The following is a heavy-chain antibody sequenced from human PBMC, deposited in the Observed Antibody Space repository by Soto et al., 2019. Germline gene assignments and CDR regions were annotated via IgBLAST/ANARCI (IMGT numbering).Heavy chain of an antibody. V-gene: IGHV3-23*01. CDR1: GFTFSSYA. Sequence: EVQLLESGGGLVQPRGSLRLSCAASGFTFSSYAMSWVRQAPGKGLEWVSAISGSGGSTYYADSVKGRFTISRDNSKNTLYLQMNSLRAEDTAVYYCAKDRAVITFGGVIVPYGCFDYWGQGTLVTVSS. CDR3: AKDRAVITFGGVIVPYGCFDY. CDR2: ISGSGGST. J-gene: IGHJ4*02. D-gene: IGHD3-16*02.